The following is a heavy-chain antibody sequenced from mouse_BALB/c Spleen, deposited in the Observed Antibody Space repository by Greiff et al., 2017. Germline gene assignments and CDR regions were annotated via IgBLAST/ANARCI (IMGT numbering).Heavy chain of an antibody. CDR1: GFNIKDYY. CDR2: IDPENGDT. J-gene: IGHJ3*01. Sequence: VQLQQSGAELVRSGASVKLSCTASGFNIKDYYMHWVKQRPEQGLEWIGWIDPENGDTEYAPKFQGKATMTADTSSNTAYLQLSSLTSEDTAVYYCARSTMITPFAYWGQGTLVTVSA. CDR3: ARSTMITPFAY. V-gene: IGHV14-4*02. D-gene: IGHD2-4*01.